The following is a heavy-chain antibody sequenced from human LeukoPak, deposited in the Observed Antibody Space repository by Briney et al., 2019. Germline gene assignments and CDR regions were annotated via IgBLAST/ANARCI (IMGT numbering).Heavy chain of an antibody. Sequence: SDTLSLTCAVYGEPFSGYYWSWLRHPPGKGLEWLGEINRGGSTNYNPSLKSRVTISVDTSKNQLSLKLSSVTAADTAVYYCAITYYDSSGYDFDYWGQGTLVTVSS. CDR3: AITYYDSSGYDFDY. V-gene: IGHV4-34*01. J-gene: IGHJ4*02. CDR2: INRGGST. D-gene: IGHD3-22*01. CDR1: GEPFSGYY.